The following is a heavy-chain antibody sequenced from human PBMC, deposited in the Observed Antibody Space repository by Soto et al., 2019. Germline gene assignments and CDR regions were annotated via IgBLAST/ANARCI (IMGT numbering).Heavy chain of an antibody. D-gene: IGHD3-3*01. CDR3: HSGVLRLLDPGAFEI. J-gene: IGHJ3*02. V-gene: IGHV1-58*01. CDR1: GFTFTSSD. CDR2: IVVGSGNT. Sequence: SVKVSCKASGFTFTSSDVQWVRQARGQRLEWIGWIVVGSGNTNYAQKFQERVTITRDMSTSTAYMELSSLRSEATAVYYCHSGVLRLLDPGAFEIWGQGTMVTVSS.